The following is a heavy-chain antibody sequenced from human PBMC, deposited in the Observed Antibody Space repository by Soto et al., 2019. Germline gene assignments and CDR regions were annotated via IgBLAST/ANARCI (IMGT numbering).Heavy chain of an antibody. D-gene: IGHD6-19*01. J-gene: IGHJ4*02. CDR1: GFTFTTYA. CDR3: AKGCLTVAGTSCS. Sequence: EVQLLESGGGLVQPGGSLRLSCAASGFTFTTYAMSWVRQAPGKGLEWVSSITGSGGGTYYADSEKGRFTISRDNSKNTLYLQMNSLRAEDTALYYCAKGCLTVAGTSCSWGQGAQVTVSS. V-gene: IGHV3-23*01. CDR2: ITGSGGGT.